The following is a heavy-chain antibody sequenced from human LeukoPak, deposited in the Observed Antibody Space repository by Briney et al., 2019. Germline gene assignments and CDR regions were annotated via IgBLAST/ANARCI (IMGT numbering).Heavy chain of an antibody. CDR2: IRYDGTNT. V-gene: IGHV3-30*02. CDR1: GFIFSSYG. J-gene: IGHJ4*02. Sequence: PGGSLRLSCAASGFIFSSYGMHWVRQAPGKGLEWLAFIRYDGTNTYYADSVKGRFTISRDNSKSTLSLQMNSLRPEGTGVYYCARDQEGVFDFWGQGALVTVSS. D-gene: IGHD3-16*01. CDR3: ARDQEGVFDF.